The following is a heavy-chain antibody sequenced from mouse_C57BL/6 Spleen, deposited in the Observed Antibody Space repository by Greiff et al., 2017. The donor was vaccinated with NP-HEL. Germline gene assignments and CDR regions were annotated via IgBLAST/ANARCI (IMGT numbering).Heavy chain of an antibody. CDR2: IDPSDSYT. J-gene: IGHJ4*01. V-gene: IGHV1-50*01. CDR1: GYTFTSYW. Sequence: QVQLQQPGAELVKPGASVKLSCKASGYTFTSYWMQWVKQRPGQGLEWIGEIDPSDSYTNYNQKFKGKATLTVDTSSSTAYMQLSSLTSEDSAVYYCAIKELRLGYAMDYWGQGTSVTVSS. D-gene: IGHD3-2*02. CDR3: AIKELRLGYAMDY.